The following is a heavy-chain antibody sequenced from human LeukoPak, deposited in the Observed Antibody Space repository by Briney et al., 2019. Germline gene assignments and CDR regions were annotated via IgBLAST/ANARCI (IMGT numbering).Heavy chain of an antibody. V-gene: IGHV3-7*01. D-gene: IGHD2-15*01. J-gene: IGHJ4*02. CDR1: GFTFNNYW. Sequence: GGSLRLSCAASGFTFNNYWMSWVRQAPGKGLEWVANIKQDGSEKYYVDSVKGRFTISRDNAKNSLYLQMNSLRAEDTAVYYCASGGVGYCSGGSCYGYDYWGQGTLVTVSS. CDR2: IKQDGSEK. CDR3: ASGGVGYCSGGSCYGYDY.